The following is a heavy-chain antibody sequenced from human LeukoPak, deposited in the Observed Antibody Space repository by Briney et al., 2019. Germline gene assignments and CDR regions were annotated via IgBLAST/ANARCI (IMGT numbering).Heavy chain of an antibody. CDR1: GGSISSGSYY. V-gene: IGHV4-61*02. D-gene: IGHD3-16*01. J-gene: IGHJ4*02. Sequence: SQTLSLTCTVSGGSISSGSYYWSWIRXPAGKGLEWIGRIYTSGSTNYNPSLKSQXXXSLDTSKNHFSLNLNSVTAADTAVYYCARGKGDFDSWGQGTLVTVSS. CDR3: ARGKGDFDS. CDR2: IYTSGST.